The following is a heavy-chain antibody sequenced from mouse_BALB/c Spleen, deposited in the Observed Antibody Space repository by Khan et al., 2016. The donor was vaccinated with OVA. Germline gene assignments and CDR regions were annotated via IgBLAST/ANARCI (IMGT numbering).Heavy chain of an antibody. CDR3: ARLAYYDDSGGFDY. CDR1: GFTFSTYG. J-gene: IGHJ3*01. V-gene: IGHV5-6*01. Sequence: IQLVQSGGDVVKPGGSLKLSCAVSGFTFSTYGMSWVRQTPDKRLEWVATVSTGGHYTYYPDTVKGRFTISRDNAKNTLFLHMSCLKSEDTAMFYRARLAYYDDSGGFDYWGQGTLVTVSA. D-gene: IGHD1-1*01. CDR2: VSTGGHYT.